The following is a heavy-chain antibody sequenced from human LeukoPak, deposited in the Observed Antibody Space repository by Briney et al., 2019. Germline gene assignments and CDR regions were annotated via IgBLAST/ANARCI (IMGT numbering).Heavy chain of an antibody. CDR3: ARGFDRVRSGYSTFDP. D-gene: IGHD3-3*01. J-gene: IGHJ5*02. V-gene: IGHV4-34*01. CDR1: GGSFSGYY. Sequence: SETLSLTCAVYGGSFSGYYWSWIRQPPGKGLEWIGEINHSGSTNYNPSLKSRVTISVDTSKNQFSLKLSSVTAADTAVYYCARGFDRVRSGYSTFDPWGQGTLVTVSS. CDR2: INHSGST.